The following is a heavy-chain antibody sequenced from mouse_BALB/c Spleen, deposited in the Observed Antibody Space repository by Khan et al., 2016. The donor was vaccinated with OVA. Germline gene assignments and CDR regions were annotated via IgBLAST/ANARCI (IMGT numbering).Heavy chain of an antibody. CDR3: ARAYYRDDGYYAMDC. Sequence: QVQLKESGPGLVAPSQSLCITCTVSGFSLSRYNIHWVRQPPGKGLEWLGMIWGGGGTDYNSTLKSRLSISKDNSKSQVFLKMNILQTDDTAMYYCARAYYRDDGYYAMDCWGEGNSVTVSS. CDR1: GFSLSRYN. J-gene: IGHJ4*01. V-gene: IGHV2-6-4*01. D-gene: IGHD2-14*01. CDR2: IWGGGGT.